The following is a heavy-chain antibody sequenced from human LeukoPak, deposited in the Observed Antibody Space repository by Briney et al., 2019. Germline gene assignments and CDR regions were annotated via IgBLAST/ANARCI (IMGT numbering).Heavy chain of an antibody. Sequence: ASVKVSCKASGYTFTGYYMHWVRQAPGQGLEWMGWINPNSGGTNYAQKFQGRVTMTRDTSISTAYMELSRLRSDDTAVYYCARVQVDVVVIGDYWXQGTLVTVSS. CDR2: INPNSGGT. CDR3: ARVQVDVVVIGDY. J-gene: IGHJ4*02. D-gene: IGHD2-21*01. CDR1: GYTFTGYY. V-gene: IGHV1-2*02.